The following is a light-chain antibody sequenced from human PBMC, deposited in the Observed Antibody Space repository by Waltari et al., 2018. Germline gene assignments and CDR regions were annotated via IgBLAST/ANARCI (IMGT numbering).Light chain of an antibody. Sequence: SSELTQDPAVSVALGQTVKITCQGDSPRRYFARWFQQKPGQAPVLVIYGEDNNRPSGIPDRFSGSSSGNTASLTITGAQAEDEGDYYCNSRDSTGDRQVFGGGTKVTVL. CDR2: GEDN. CDR1: SPRRYF. CDR3: NSRDSTGDRQV. J-gene: IGLJ3*02. V-gene: IGLV3-19*01.